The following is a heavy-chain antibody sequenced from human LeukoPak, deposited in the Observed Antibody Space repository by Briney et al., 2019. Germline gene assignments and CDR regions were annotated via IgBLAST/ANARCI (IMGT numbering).Heavy chain of an antibody. Sequence: VASVKVSCKASGGTFSSYAISWVRQAPGQGLEWMGWINPNSGGTNYAQKFQGRVTMTRDTSISTAYMELSRLRSDDTAVYYCASLTVVVPAANTDYWGQGTLVTVSS. D-gene: IGHD2-2*01. CDR3: ASLTVVVPAANTDY. V-gene: IGHV1-2*02. J-gene: IGHJ4*02. CDR2: INPNSGGT. CDR1: GGTFSSYA.